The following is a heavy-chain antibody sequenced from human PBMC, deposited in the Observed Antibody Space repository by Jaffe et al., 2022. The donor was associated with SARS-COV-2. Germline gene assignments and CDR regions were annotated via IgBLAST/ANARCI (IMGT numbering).Heavy chain of an antibody. Sequence: QVQLIQSGAEVEKPGASVKVSCKVSGDTLTELSVHWVRQAHGKGLEWVGSFDPEDDEPVYAEKFQGRVTMTEDTSTDTAYMELTSLRSEDTAVYYCATGHFWSAYYIRDWGPGTLVTVSS. CDR2: FDPEDDEP. D-gene: IGHD3-3*02. J-gene: IGHJ4*02. CDR3: ATGHFWSAYYIRD. V-gene: IGHV1-24*01. CDR1: GDTLTELS.